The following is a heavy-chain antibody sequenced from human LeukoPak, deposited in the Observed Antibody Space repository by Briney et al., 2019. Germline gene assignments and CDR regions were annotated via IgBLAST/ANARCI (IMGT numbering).Heavy chain of an antibody. J-gene: IGHJ4*02. D-gene: IGHD3-10*01. Sequence: ASVKVSCKASGYTFTGYYMHWVRQAPGQGLEWMGWINPNSGGTNYAQKFQGRVTTTRDTSISTAYMELSRLRSDDTAVYYCAREAGGFGELLYGVFDYWGQGTLVTASS. CDR3: AREAGGFGELLYGVFDY. V-gene: IGHV1-2*02. CDR1: GYTFTGYY. CDR2: INPNSGGT.